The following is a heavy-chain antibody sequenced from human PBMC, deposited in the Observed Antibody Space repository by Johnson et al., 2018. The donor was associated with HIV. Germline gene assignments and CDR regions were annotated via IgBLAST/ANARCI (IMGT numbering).Heavy chain of an antibody. CDR1: GFTFSSYA. Sequence: QVLLVESGGGVVQPGRSLRLSCAASGFTFSSYAMHWVRQAPGKGLEWVAVISYDGSNKYYADSVKGRFTISRDNAKNSLYLHMNSLRAEDTAVYYCAKSTRGNWGSCFDIWGQGTMVTVSS. J-gene: IGHJ3*02. CDR3: AKSTRGNWGSCFDI. D-gene: IGHD7-27*01. V-gene: IGHV3-30*04. CDR2: ISYDGSNK.